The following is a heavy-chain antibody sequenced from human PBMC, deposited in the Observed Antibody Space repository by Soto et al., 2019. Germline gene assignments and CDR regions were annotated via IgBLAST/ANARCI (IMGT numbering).Heavy chain of an antibody. CDR3: ARGERQQQRDY. CDR1: GDNISSSKW. D-gene: IGHD6-13*01. V-gene: IGHV4-4*02. CDR2: IYHSGST. Sequence: PSETLSLTCAVSGDNISSSKWWSWVRQPPGKGLEWIGEIYHSGSTNYNPSLKSRVIISVDKSKNQFSLKLSSVTDADTAVYYCARGERQQQRDYWGQGTLVTV. J-gene: IGHJ4*02.